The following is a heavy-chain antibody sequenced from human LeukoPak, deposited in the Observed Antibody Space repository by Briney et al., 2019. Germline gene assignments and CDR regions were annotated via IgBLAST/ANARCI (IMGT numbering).Heavy chain of an antibody. D-gene: IGHD3-3*01. J-gene: IGHJ4*02. Sequence: PSETLSLTCAVSGDSISSYYWSWIRQPPGKGLEWIGYIYYTGSTSYNPSLKSRVTISVDTSKNQFSLKLSSVTAADTAVYFCARGSQRITVFGVVTDYWGQGTLVTVSS. V-gene: IGHV4-59*01. CDR2: IYYTGST. CDR3: ARGSQRITVFGVVTDY. CDR1: GDSISSYY.